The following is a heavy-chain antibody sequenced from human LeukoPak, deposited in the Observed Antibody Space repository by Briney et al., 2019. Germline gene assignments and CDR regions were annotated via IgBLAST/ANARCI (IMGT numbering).Heavy chain of an antibody. CDR1: GGSISSGGYY. CDR2: IYYSGST. V-gene: IGHV4-31*03. Sequence: PSETLSLTCTVSGGSISSGGYYWSWIRQHPGKGLEWIGYIYYSGSTYYNPSLKSRVTISVDTSKNQFSLKLSSVTTADTAVYYCARLGYSSGWSEGIDYWGQGTLVTVSS. D-gene: IGHD6-19*01. CDR3: ARLGYSSGWSEGIDY. J-gene: IGHJ4*02.